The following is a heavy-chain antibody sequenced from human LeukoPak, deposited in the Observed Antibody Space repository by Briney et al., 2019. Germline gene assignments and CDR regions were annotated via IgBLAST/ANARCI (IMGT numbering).Heavy chain of an antibody. CDR1: GYTFIKHW. V-gene: IGHV1-46*01. CDR2: INPTGSAT. D-gene: IGHD3-10*01. Sequence: ASVKVSCKASGYTFIKHWMHWVRQAPGQGLERVGLINPTGSATLYAQKFQGRVTLTRDMSTNTDYMELRSLKSEDTAVYYCARDNSVGDIAWWFDPWGQGTLVTVSS. J-gene: IGHJ5*02. CDR3: ARDNSVGDIAWWFDP.